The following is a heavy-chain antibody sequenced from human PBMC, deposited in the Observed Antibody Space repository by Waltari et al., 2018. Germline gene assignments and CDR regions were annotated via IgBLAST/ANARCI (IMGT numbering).Heavy chain of an antibody. D-gene: IGHD4-17*01. CDR2: VDPEDGET. CDR3: ASWFPHDYGDPREDAFDI. Sequence: QVQLVQSGAEVKKPGASVKVSCKVSGSTPTELSMHWVRPAPAKGLEWMGGVDPEDGETIYAQKFQGRVTMTEDTSTDTAYMELSSLRSEDTAVYYCASWFPHDYGDPREDAFDIWGQGTMVTVSS. V-gene: IGHV1-24*01. CDR1: GSTPTELS. J-gene: IGHJ3*02.